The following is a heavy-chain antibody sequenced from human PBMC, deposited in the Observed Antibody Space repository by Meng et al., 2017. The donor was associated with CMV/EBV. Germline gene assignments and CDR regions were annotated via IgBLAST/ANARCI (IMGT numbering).Heavy chain of an antibody. CDR2: ISSSSSYI. CDR3: ARDTITMTASDY. J-gene: IGHJ4*02. Sequence: GESLKISCAASGFTFSSYSMNWVRQAPGKGLEWVSSISSSSSYIYYADSVKGRFTISRDNAKNSLYLQMNSLRAEDTAVYYCARDTITMTASDYWGQGTPVTVSS. V-gene: IGHV3-21*01. D-gene: IGHD3-22*01. CDR1: GFTFSSYS.